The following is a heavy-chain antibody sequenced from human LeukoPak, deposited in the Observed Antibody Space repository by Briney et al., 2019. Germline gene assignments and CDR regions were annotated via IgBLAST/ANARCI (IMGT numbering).Heavy chain of an antibody. D-gene: IGHD3-22*01. CDR3: ARSFLKYYYDSSGLFDY. J-gene: IGHJ4*02. Sequence: PGGYLRLSCAASGFTFSSYEMNWVRQAPGKGLEWVSYISSSGSTIYYADSVKARFTISRDNAKNSLYLQMNSLRAEDTAVYYCARSFLKYYYDSSGLFDYWGQGTLVTVSS. CDR1: GFTFSSYE. CDR2: ISSSGSTI. V-gene: IGHV3-48*03.